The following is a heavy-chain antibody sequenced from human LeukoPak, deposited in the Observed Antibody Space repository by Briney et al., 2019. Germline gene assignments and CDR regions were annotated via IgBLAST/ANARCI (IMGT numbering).Heavy chain of an antibody. CDR3: ARRRMGHYYFDS. J-gene: IGHJ4*02. V-gene: IGHV4-34*01. CDR2: INHSGNT. Sequence: SETLSLTCAVYGGSFSGYYWNWSRQPPGKGLGWIGEINHSGNTNYIPSLKSRVTISVDTSKNQFSLKLSSVTAADTAVYYCARRRMGHYYFDSWGQGTLVTVSS. D-gene: IGHD2-15*01. CDR1: GGSFSGYY.